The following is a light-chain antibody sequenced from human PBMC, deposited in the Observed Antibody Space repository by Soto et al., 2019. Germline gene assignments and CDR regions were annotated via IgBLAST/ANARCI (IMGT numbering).Light chain of an antibody. J-gene: IGKJ1*01. Sequence: TELSQSTGTLSLSPGGRATLSCRPSHTINSNYLVWFQQKPVQAPRLLIYGASSSATGIPDRFSGSGSGTDFTLTISSLESEDVAVYYCQQCDRSPWTFGQGTKVDIK. CDR3: QQCDRSPWT. CDR1: HTINSNY. CDR2: GAS. V-gene: IGKV3-20*01.